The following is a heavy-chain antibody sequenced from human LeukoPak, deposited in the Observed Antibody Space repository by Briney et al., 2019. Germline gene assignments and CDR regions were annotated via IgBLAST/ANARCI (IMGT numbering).Heavy chain of an antibody. CDR1: GGTFSSYA. Sequence: ASVKVSCKASGGTFSSYAISWVRQAPGQGLEWIGGIIPIFGTANYAQKFQGRVTITTDESTSTAYMELSSLRSEDTAVYYCARNGRDFWSGYYRFDPWGQGTLVTVSS. CDR2: IIPIFGTA. J-gene: IGHJ5*02. CDR3: ARNGRDFWSGYYRFDP. V-gene: IGHV1-69*05. D-gene: IGHD3-3*01.